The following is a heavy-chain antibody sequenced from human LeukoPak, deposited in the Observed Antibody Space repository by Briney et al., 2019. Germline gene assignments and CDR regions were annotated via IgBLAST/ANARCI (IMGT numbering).Heavy chain of an antibody. D-gene: IGHD3-22*01. CDR1: GYSFTSYD. Sequence: ASVKVYCKASGYSFTSYDINWVRQAPGQGVEWVGWMNPNSGNTGHAQEFQGRVTMTRDTSMSTAYMELSSLRYEDTAVYYCARGRGYDRTGYVYYFDFWGQGTLVTVSS. J-gene: IGHJ4*02. V-gene: IGHV1-8*01. CDR3: ARGRGYDRTGYVYYFDF. CDR2: MNPNSGNT.